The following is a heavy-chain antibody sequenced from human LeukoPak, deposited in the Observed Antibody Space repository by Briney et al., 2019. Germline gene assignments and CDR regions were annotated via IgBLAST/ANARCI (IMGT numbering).Heavy chain of an antibody. CDR1: GFTFSSYE. CDR3: ASTCSGGSCYSYGFDY. V-gene: IGHV3-48*03. CDR2: ISSSGSTI. J-gene: IGHJ4*02. D-gene: IGHD2-15*01. Sequence: PGGSLRLSCAASGFTFSSYEMNWVRQAPGKGLEWVSYISSSGSTIYYADSVKGRFTISRDNAKNSLYLQMNSLRAEDTAVYYCASTCSGGSCYSYGFDYWGQGTLVTVSS.